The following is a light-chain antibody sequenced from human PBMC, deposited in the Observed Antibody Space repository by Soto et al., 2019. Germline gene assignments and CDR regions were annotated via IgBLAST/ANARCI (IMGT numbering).Light chain of an antibody. CDR3: QQSYNAVFT. CDR2: GTS. J-gene: IGKJ3*01. V-gene: IGKV1-39*01. CDR1: QSIRNY. Sequence: DIQMTQSPSSLSASVGDRVTITCRASQSIRNYLNWYQQKPGKVPKLLIYGTSSLQSGVPSRFSGSGSETDFTLTINNLHSEACATYYCQQSYNAVFTFGPGTKVDIK.